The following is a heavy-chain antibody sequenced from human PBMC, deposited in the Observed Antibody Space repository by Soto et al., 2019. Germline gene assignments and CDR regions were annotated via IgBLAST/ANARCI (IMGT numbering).Heavy chain of an antibody. CDR2: LDGAGGST. V-gene: IGHV3-23*01. Sequence: PGGALRLSCLASGFTFSDFAMTWVRHVAGRGVEWVASLDGAGGSTYYAESVRGRFSISRDNSQNTLFLQMKRLTVDETAIYYCAAPRDEYGSGVSWFTYGMDIWGQGTTVTVSS. J-gene: IGHJ6*02. CDR1: GFTFSDFA. D-gene: IGHD3-10*01. CDR3: AAPRDEYGSGVSWFTYGMDI.